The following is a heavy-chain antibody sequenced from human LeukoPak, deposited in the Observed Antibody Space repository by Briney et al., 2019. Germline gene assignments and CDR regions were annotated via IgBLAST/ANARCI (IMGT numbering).Heavy chain of an antibody. D-gene: IGHD3-10*01. CDR1: GYTFTSYG. J-gene: IGHJ3*02. CDR3: ARDVAPGTASRDDAFDI. V-gene: IGHV1-18*01. CDR2: ISPYNGNT. Sequence: SVKVSCKASGYTFTSYGINWVRQAPGQGLEWMGWISPYNGNTNYAQNLQGRVTMTTDTSTRTAYMEVRGLRSDDTAVYYCARDVAPGTASRDDAFDIWGQGTMVTDSS.